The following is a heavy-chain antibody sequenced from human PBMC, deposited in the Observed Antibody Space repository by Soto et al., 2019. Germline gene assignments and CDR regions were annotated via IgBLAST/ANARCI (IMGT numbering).Heavy chain of an antibody. CDR1: GFNFNAYV. Sequence: GGSMRLSCAASGFNFNAYVMNWVRQAPGKGLEWVSIISFTGDSRYYADSVKDRFTISRDNSQNTLYLQMNSLRAEDTAVYYCAKKSCSSPGCPYGMDVWGQGTTVTVSS. D-gene: IGHD2-2*01. J-gene: IGHJ6*02. V-gene: IGHV3-23*01. CDR2: ISFTGDSR. CDR3: AKKSCSSPGCPYGMDV.